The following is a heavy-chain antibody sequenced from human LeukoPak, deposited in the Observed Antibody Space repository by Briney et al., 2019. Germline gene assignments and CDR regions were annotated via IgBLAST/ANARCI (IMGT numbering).Heavy chain of an antibody. CDR2: INPDSGGT. D-gene: IGHD6-19*01. CDR1: AYTFTGYF. J-gene: IGHJ4*02. V-gene: IGHV1-2*02. Sequence: ASVKVSCKASAYTFTGYFMHWVRQAPGQGLEWMGWINPDSGGTNYAQKFPGRATMTRDTSISTAYIDVSRLRSDDTAVYYCVREGSGWYGIFDYWGQGTLVTVSS. CDR3: VREGSGWYGIFDY.